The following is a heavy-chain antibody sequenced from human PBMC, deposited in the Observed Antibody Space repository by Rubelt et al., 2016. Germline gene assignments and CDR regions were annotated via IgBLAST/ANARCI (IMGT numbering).Heavy chain of an antibody. CDR1: GFTLSDYY. CDR3: ASRGPYAWGALDI. Sequence: VQLVESGGGLVQPGGSLRLSCAASGFTLSDYYMSWVRQAPGKGLEWVSYVSSSSGGYTNYADSVKGRFTLSRDNSKNTFYMQMNSLRVEDTAVYYCASRGPYAWGALDIWGQGTMVTVSS. V-gene: IGHV3-11*05. D-gene: IGHD3-16*01. CDR2: SSSSGGYT. J-gene: IGHJ3*02.